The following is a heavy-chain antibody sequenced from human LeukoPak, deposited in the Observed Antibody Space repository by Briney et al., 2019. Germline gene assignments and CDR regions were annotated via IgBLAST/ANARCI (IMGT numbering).Heavy chain of an antibody. Sequence: SETLSLTCTVSGGSISSYYWSWIRQPAGKGLEWTGRIYTSGSTNYNPSLKSRVTMSVDTSKNQFSLKLSSVTAADTAVYYCARAWIVGAGYYFDYWGQGTLVTVSS. CDR3: ARAWIVGAGYYFDY. CDR1: GGSISSYY. D-gene: IGHD1-26*01. CDR2: IYTSGST. J-gene: IGHJ4*02. V-gene: IGHV4-4*07.